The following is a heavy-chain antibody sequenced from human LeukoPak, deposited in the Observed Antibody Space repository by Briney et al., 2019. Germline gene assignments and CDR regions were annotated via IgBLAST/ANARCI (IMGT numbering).Heavy chain of an antibody. Sequence: ASVKVSCKASGYTFTSYYMHWVRQAPGQGLEWMGIINPSGGSTSYAQKFQGRVTMTRDTSTSTVYMELSSLRSEDTAVYYCARGLIMTTVTTGFDYWGQGTLVTASS. CDR2: INPSGGST. CDR3: ARGLIMTTVTTGFDY. V-gene: IGHV1-46*01. D-gene: IGHD4-17*01. J-gene: IGHJ4*02. CDR1: GYTFTSYY.